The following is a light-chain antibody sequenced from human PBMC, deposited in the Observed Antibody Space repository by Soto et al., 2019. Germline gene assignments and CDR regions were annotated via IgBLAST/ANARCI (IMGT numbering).Light chain of an antibody. Sequence: QSVLTQPPSASGTPGQRVTISCSGSNSNIESNTVNWYQQLPGTAPKLLIYSNNQRPSGVPDRFSGCKSGTSASLAISGLQSDDEADYYCAAWDDSLNGHVVFGGGTKLTVL. V-gene: IGLV1-44*01. CDR1: NSNIESNT. J-gene: IGLJ2*01. CDR2: SNN. CDR3: AAWDDSLNGHVV.